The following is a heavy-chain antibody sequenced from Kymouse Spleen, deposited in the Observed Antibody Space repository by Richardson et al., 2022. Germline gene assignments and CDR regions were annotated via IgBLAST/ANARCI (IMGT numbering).Heavy chain of an antibody. J-gene: IGHJ5*02. D-gene: IGHD2-2*02. V-gene: IGHV4-34*01. CDR1: GGSFSGYY. CDR3: ARASIVVVPAALNWFDP. Sequence: QVQLQQWGAGLLKPSETLSLTCAVYGGSFSGYYWSWIRQPPGKGLEWIGEINHSGSTNYNPSLKSRVTISVDTSKNQFSLKLSSVTAADTAVYYCARASIVVVPAALNWFDPWGQGTLVTVSS. CDR2: INHSGST.